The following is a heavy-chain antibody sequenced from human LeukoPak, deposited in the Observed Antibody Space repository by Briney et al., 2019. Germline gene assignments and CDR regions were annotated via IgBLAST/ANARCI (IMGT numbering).Heavy chain of an antibody. CDR3: ARTKGRYCSSTSCYLAFDI. V-gene: IGHV4-34*01. J-gene: IGHJ3*02. CDR1: GGSFSGYY. D-gene: IGHD2-2*01. Sequence: PSETLSLTCAVYGGSFSGYYWSWIRQPPGKGLEWIGEINHSGGTNYNPSLKSRVTISVDTSKNQFSLKLSSVTAADTAVYYCARTKGRYCSSTSCYLAFDIWGQGTMVTVSS. CDR2: INHSGGT.